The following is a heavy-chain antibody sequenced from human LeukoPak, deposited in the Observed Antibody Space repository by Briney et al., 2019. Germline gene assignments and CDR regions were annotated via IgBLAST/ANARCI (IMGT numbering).Heavy chain of an antibody. CDR1: GYTFTSYG. J-gene: IGHJ5*02. CDR3: ARTALSSWYFSARFDP. CDR2: ISAYNGNT. V-gene: IGHV1-18*01. D-gene: IGHD6-13*01. Sequence: ASAKVSCKASGYTFTSYGISWVRQAPGQGLEWMGWISAYNGNTNYAQKLQGRVTMTTDTSTSTAYMELRSLRSDDTAVYYCARTALSSWYFSARFDPWGQGTLVTVSS.